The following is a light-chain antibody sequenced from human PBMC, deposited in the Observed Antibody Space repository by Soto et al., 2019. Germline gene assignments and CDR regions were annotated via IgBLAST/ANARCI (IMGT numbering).Light chain of an antibody. V-gene: IGKV1-39*01. CDR3: QQSYDIPT. J-gene: IGKJ1*01. Sequence: DIQMTQSPSSLSASVGDRVTMTCRASQSISSYLNWYQQKPGEAPKLLIYAASTLQSGVPPRFSGSGSGTDFTLSISSLQPEDFATYYCQQSYDIPTFGQGTKVDIK. CDR2: AAS. CDR1: QSISSY.